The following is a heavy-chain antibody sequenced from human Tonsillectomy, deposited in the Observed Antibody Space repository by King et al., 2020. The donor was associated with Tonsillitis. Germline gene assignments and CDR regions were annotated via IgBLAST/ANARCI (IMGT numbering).Heavy chain of an antibody. V-gene: IGHV3-30*18. CDR1: GFNFSTYG. J-gene: IGHJ4*02. CDR3: TKGVDGYSYGYFDY. D-gene: IGHD5-18*01. CDR2: ISDDGSNK. Sequence: VQLVESGGGVVQPGRSLRLSCAASGFNFSTYGMHWVRQAPGKGLEWLAVISDDGSNKYYADSMKGRFTISRENSKNTLYLRMNFLKSEDTALYYCTKGVDGYSYGYFDYWGQGVLVSVSS.